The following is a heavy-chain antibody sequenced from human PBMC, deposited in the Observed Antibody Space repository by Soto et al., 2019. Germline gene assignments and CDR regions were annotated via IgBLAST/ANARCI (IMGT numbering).Heavy chain of an antibody. V-gene: IGHV1-69*01. CDR2: IIPIFGTA. D-gene: IGHD2-2*02. CDR1: GGTFSSYA. J-gene: IGHJ5*02. CDR3: ARDHGCSSTSCYTWFDP. Sequence: QVQLVQSGAEVKKPGSSVKVSCKASGGTFSSYAISWVRQAPGQGLEWTGGIIPIFGTANYAQKFQGRVTITADESTSTAYMELSSLRSEDTAVYYCARDHGCSSTSCYTWFDPWGQGTLVTVSS.